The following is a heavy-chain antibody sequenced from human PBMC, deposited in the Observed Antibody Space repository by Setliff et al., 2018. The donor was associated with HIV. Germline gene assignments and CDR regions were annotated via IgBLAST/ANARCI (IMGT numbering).Heavy chain of an antibody. CDR2: ISAYNGNT. D-gene: IGHD6-19*01. CDR1: GYTFTSYG. CDR3: ARDLYSSGWFGGDY. V-gene: IGHV1-18*01. J-gene: IGHJ4*02. Sequence: ASVKVSCKASGYTFTSYGISWVRRAPGQGLEWMGWISAYNGNTNYAQKLQGRVTMTTDTSTSTAYMELRSLRSDDTAVYYCARDLYSSGWFGGDYWGQGTLVTVSS.